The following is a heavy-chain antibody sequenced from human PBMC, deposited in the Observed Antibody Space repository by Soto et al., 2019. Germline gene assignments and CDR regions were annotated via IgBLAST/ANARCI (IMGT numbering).Heavy chain of an antibody. CDR1: GYSFTSHW. CDR2: IYPSDSDI. D-gene: IGHD2-2*01. J-gene: IGHJ6*02. Sequence: GESLKISCKTSGYSFTSHWIAWVRQMPGKGLEWMGIIYPSDSDIRYRPSFQGQVTISVDKSVSTAYLQWSSLKASDTATYYCARQDYSNYRGGMDVWGQGTTVTVSS. CDR3: ARQDYSNYRGGMDV. V-gene: IGHV5-51*01.